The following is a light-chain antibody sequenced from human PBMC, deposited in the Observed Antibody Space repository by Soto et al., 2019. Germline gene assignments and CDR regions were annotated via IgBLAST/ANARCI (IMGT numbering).Light chain of an antibody. J-gene: IGKJ5*01. CDR1: RSVNNY. Sequence: EIVLTLSLATLSLYPGERATLSCRASRSVNNYLAWYQQKPGQAPRLLIYDASNRATGVPARFSGSGSGTDFTLTISSLEPEDFAVYYCQQYGSSPPITFGQGTLLEV. V-gene: IGKV3-11*01. CDR3: QQYGSSPPIT. CDR2: DAS.